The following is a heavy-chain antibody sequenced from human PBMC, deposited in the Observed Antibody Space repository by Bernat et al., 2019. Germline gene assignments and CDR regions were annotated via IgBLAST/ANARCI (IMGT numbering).Heavy chain of an antibody. J-gene: IGHJ1*01. CDR3: ARGKYSSSWYRAHAEYFQH. V-gene: IGHV4-34*01. Sequence: QVQLQQWGAGLLKPSETLSLTCAVYGGSFSGYYWSWIRQPPGKGLAWIGEINHSGSTNYNPSLKCRVTISVEPCKTQFSRRMSAVTAADTAVYYCARGKYSSSWYRAHAEYFQHWGQGTLVAVSS. CDR1: GGSFSGYY. CDR2: INHSGST. D-gene: IGHD6-13*01.